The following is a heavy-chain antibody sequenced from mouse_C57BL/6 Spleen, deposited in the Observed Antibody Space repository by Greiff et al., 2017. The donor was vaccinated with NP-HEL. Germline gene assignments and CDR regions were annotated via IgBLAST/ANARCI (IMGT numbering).Heavy chain of an antibody. CDR3: ARREITTVVAPFDY. CDR2: IYPGDGDT. D-gene: IGHD1-1*01. V-gene: IGHV1-80*01. CDR1: GYAFSSYW. Sequence: VQLQKSGAELVKPGASVKISCKASGYAFSSYWMNWVKQRPGKGLEWIGQIYPGDGDTNYNGKFKGKATLTADKSSSTAYMQLSSLTSEDSAVYFCARREITTVVAPFDYWGQGTTLTVSS. J-gene: IGHJ2*01.